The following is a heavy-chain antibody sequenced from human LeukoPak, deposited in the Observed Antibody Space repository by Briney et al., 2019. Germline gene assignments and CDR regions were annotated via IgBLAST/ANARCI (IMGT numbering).Heavy chain of an antibody. Sequence: KSGGSLRLSCAASGFTFSSYTMNWVRQAPGKGLEWVSCISSSSSYIYYADSVKGRFTISRDNSKDTVFLQMNGLTVDDTAVYYCARLVGGTTGATDYWGQGSLVSVS. D-gene: IGHD1-26*01. CDR3: ARLVGGTTGATDY. V-gene: IGHV3-21*01. CDR2: ISSSSSYI. CDR1: GFTFSSYT. J-gene: IGHJ4*02.